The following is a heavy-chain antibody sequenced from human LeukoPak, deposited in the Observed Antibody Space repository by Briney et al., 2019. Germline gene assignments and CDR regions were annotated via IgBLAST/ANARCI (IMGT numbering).Heavy chain of an antibody. CDR3: ARDGRPYCGGDCYSDPFDY. Sequence: ASVTVSCKAYGGTFSSYAISWVRQAPGQGLEWMGGIIPIFGTANYAQKFQGRVTITADESTSTAYMELSSLRSEDTAVYYCARDGRPYCGGDCYSDPFDYWGQGTLVTVSS. V-gene: IGHV1-69*13. CDR1: GGTFSSYA. CDR2: IIPIFGTA. D-gene: IGHD2-21*02. J-gene: IGHJ4*02.